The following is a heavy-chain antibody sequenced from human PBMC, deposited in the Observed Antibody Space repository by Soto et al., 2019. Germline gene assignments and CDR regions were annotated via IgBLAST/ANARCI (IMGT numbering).Heavy chain of an antibody. CDR3: ARDQEAGSFFPYYYGMDV. Sequence: PGGSLRLSCAASGFTFSSYGMHWVRQAPGKGLEWVSYISSSGSTIYYADSVKGRFTISRDNAKNSLYLQMDSLRAEDTAVYYCARDQEAGSFFPYYYGMDVWGQGTTVTVSS. V-gene: IGHV3-48*04. CDR2: ISSSGSTI. J-gene: IGHJ6*02. CDR1: GFTFSSYG. D-gene: IGHD6-13*01.